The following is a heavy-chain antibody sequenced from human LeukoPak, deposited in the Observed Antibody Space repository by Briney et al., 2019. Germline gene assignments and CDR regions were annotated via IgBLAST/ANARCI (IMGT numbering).Heavy chain of an antibody. V-gene: IGHV3-30*02. D-gene: IGHD2-15*01. CDR3: AKEGVAAVYYYGMDV. J-gene: IGHJ6*02. Sequence: PGGSLRLSCAASGFTFSNYGMHWVRQAPGKGLEWVAFIRYDGSNKYYADSVKGRFTISRDNSKNTLYLQMNSLRAEDTAVYYCAKEGVAAVYYYGMDVWGQGTTVTVSS. CDR2: IRYDGSNK. CDR1: GFTFSNYG.